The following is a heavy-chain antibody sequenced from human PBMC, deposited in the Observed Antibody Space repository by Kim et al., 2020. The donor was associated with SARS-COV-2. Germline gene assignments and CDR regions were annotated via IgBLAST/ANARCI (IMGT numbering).Heavy chain of an antibody. CDR2: ISGSGGST. J-gene: IGHJ4*02. V-gene: IGHV3-23*01. CDR1: GFTFSSYA. Sequence: GGSLRLSCAASGFTFSSYAMSWVRQAPGKGLEWVSAISGSGGSTYYADSAKGRFTISRDNSKNTLYLQMNSLRAEDTAVYYCAKGIIVVVTAIGYWGQGTLVTVSS. D-gene: IGHD2-21*02. CDR3: AKGIIVVVTAIGY.